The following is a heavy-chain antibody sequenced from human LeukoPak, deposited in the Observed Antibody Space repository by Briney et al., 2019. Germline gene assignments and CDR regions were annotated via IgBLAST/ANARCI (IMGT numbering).Heavy chain of an antibody. CDR3: AKLDGSSWLYYFDY. Sequence: PGGSLRLSCAASGFTFSSYAMSWVRQAPGEGLEWVSIISGSGDSTYYADSVKGRFTISRDNSKNTLYLQMNSLRAEDTAVYYCAKLDGSSWLYYFDYWGQGTLVTVSS. CDR1: GFTFSSYA. J-gene: IGHJ4*02. D-gene: IGHD6-13*01. CDR2: ISGSGDST. V-gene: IGHV3-23*01.